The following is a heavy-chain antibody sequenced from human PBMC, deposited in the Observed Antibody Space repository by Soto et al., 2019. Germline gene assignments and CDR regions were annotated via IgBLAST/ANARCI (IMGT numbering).Heavy chain of an antibody. V-gene: IGHV1-2*04. CDR2: INPNSGGT. CDR1: GYTFTGYY. D-gene: IGHD6-13*01. CDR3: ARGIAAAGLYLDY. Sequence: EASVKVSCKASGYTFTGYYMHWVRQAPGQGLEWMGWINPNSGGTNYAQKFQGWVTMTRDTSISTAYMELSRLRSEDTAVYYCARGIAAAGLYLDYWGQGTLVTVSS. J-gene: IGHJ4*02.